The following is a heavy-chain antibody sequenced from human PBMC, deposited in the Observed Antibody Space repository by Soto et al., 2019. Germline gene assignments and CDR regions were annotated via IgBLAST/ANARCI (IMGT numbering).Heavy chain of an antibody. V-gene: IGHV3-23*01. CDR3: AKFSHIVVVVAATRFGFDP. CDR2: ISGSGGST. D-gene: IGHD2-15*01. J-gene: IGHJ5*02. CDR1: GFTFSSYA. Sequence: GSLRLSCAASGFTFSSYAMSWVRQAPGKGLEWVSAISGSGGSTYYADSVKGRFTISRDSSKNTLYLQMNSLRAEDTAVYYCAKFSHIVVVVAATRFGFDPWGQGTLVTVSS.